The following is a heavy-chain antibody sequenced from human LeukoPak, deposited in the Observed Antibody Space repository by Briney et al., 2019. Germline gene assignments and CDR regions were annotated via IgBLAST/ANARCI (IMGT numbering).Heavy chain of an antibody. CDR3: ARGIAVAGTSSYFDY. D-gene: IGHD6-19*01. V-gene: IGHV3-13*01. J-gene: IGHJ4*02. CDR1: GFTFSSYD. Sequence: GGSLRLSCAASGFTFSSYDMHWVRQATGKGLEWVSAIGTAGDTYYPGSVKGRFTISRENAKNSLYLQMNSLRAGDTAVYYCARGIAVAGTSSYFDYWGQGTLVTVSS. CDR2: IGTAGDT.